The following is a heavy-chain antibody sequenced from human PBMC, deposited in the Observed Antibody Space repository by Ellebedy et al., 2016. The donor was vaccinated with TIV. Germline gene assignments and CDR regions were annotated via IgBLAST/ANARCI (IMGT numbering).Heavy chain of an antibody. CDR1: GGSISSGDYY. J-gene: IGHJ3*02. Sequence: MPSETLSLTCTVSGGSISSGDYYWSWIRQPPGKGLEWLGYIYYSGSTYYNPSLKSRVTISVDTSKNQFSLKLSSVTAADTAVYYCARGLGYCSGGSCYIDACDIWGQGTMVTVSS. CDR3: ARGLGYCSGGSCYIDACDI. CDR2: IYYSGST. D-gene: IGHD2-15*01. V-gene: IGHV4-30-4*01.